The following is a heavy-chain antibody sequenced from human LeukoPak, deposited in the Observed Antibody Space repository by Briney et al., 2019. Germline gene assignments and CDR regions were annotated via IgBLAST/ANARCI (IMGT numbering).Heavy chain of an antibody. J-gene: IGHJ4*02. Sequence: PGGSLRLSCAASGFTFNSYGMFWVRQAPGKGLKWVSVIYSAGSTYYADSVKGRFTISRDNSKNTVYLQMNSLRAEDTAVYYCAKGSYDSRGHFDYWGQGTLVSVSS. CDR1: GFTFNSYG. D-gene: IGHD3-22*01. CDR2: IYSAGST. V-gene: IGHV3-53*01. CDR3: AKGSYDSRGHFDY.